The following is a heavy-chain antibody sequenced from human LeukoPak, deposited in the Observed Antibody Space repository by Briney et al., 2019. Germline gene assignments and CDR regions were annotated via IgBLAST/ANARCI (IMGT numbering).Heavy chain of an antibody. CDR2: IRYDGSNK. V-gene: IGHV3-30*02. D-gene: IGHD6-13*01. J-gene: IGHJ4*02. Sequence: GGSLRLSCAASGFTFSSYGMHWVRQAPGKGLEWVAFIRYDGSNKYYADSVKGRFTISRDNSKNTLYLQMNSLRAEDTAVYYCARDNDGAAAGSFDHWGQGTLVTVSS. CDR3: ARDNDGAAAGSFDH. CDR1: GFTFSSYG.